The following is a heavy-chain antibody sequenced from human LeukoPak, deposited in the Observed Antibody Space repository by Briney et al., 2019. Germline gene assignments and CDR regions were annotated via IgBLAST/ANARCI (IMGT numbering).Heavy chain of an antibody. CDR1: GGTFSSYA. CDR2: IIPIFGIA. Sequence: SVKVSCKASGGTFSSYAIGWVRQAPGQGLEWMGRIIPIFGIANYAQKFQGRVTITADKSTSTAYMELSSLRSEDTAVYYCAREVCTDVTIFGVVGVDWFDPWGQGTLVTVSS. J-gene: IGHJ5*02. CDR3: AREVCTDVTIFGVVGVDWFDP. V-gene: IGHV1-69*04. D-gene: IGHD3-3*01.